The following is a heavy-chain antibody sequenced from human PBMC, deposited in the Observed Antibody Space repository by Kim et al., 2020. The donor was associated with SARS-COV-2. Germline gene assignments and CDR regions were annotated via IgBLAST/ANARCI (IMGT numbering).Heavy chain of an antibody. Sequence: SVKVSCKASGGTFSSYAISWVRQAPGQGLEWMGGIIPIFGTANYAQKFQGRVTITADESTSTAYMELSSLRSEDTAVYYCAGGYYYVWYFDYWGQGTLVTVSS. J-gene: IGHJ4*02. CDR3: AGGYYYVWYFDY. CDR2: IIPIFGTA. V-gene: IGHV1-69*13. CDR1: GGTFSSYA. D-gene: IGHD3-22*01.